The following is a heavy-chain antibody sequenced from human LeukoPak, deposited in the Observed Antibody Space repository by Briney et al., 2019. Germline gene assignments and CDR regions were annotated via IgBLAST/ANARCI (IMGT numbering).Heavy chain of an antibody. D-gene: IGHD2-2*03. CDR2: INHSGST. J-gene: IGHJ4*02. CDR3: ARGRVDIVVVPAAMSRYFDY. CDR1: GGSFSGYY. V-gene: IGHV4-34*01. Sequence: SETLSLTCAVYGGSFSGYYWSWIRQPPGKGLEWIGEINHSGSTNYNPSLKSRVTISVDTSKNQFSLKLGSVTAADTAVYYCARGRVDIVVVPAAMSRYFDYWGQGTLVTVSS.